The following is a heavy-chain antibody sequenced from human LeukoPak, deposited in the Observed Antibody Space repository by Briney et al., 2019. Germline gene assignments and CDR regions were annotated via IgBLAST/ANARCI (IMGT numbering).Heavy chain of an antibody. D-gene: IGHD3-10*01. CDR1: GFTFSSYW. V-gene: IGHV3-7*01. Sequence: GGSLRLSCAASGFTFSSYWMSWVRQAPGKGLEWVANIKQDGSEKYYVDSVKGRFTISRDNAKNSLYLQMNSLRAEDTAVYYCARGFGTYYYGSGSSRYFDYWGQGTLVTVSS. CDR3: ARGFGTYYYGSGSSRYFDY. J-gene: IGHJ4*02. CDR2: IKQDGSEK.